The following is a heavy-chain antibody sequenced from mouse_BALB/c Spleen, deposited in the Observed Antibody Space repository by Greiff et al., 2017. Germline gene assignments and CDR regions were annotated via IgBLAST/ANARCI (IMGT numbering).Heavy chain of an antibody. J-gene: IGHJ4*01. D-gene: IGHD1-1*01. V-gene: IGHV5-4*02. Sequence: EVHLVESGGGLVKPGGSLKLSCAASGFTFSDYYMYWVRQTPEKRLEWVATISDGGSYTYYPDTVTGRFTISRDNAKNTLYLEMSSLRSEDTAMYYCARDGDGSSYDYAMDYWGQGTSVTVSS. CDR2: ISDGGSYT. CDR1: GFTFSDYY. CDR3: ARDGDGSSYDYAMDY.